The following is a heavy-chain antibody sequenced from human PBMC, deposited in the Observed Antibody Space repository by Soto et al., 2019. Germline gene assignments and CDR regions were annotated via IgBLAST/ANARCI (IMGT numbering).Heavy chain of an antibody. V-gene: IGHV1-2*04. CDR2: INPNSGGT. Sequence: ASVKVSCKASGYTFTGYYMHWVRQAPGQGLEWMGWINPNSGGTNYAQKFQGWVTMTRDTSIGTAYMELSRLRSDDTAVYYCARHIVVVVAATPGWFDPWGQGTLVTVSS. D-gene: IGHD2-15*01. CDR3: ARHIVVVVAATPGWFDP. CDR1: GYTFTGYY. J-gene: IGHJ5*02.